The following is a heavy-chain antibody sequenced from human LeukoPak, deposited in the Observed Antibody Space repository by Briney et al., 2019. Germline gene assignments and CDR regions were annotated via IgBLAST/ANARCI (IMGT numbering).Heavy chain of an antibody. CDR2: IYYSGST. Sequence: SETLSLTCTVSGGSISSGDYYWSWIRQPPGNGLEWIGYIYYSGSTYYNPSLKSRVTISVDTSKNQFSLKLSSVTAADTAVHYCAREQGIAAAGNAFDIWGQGTMVTVSS. CDR1: GGSISSGDYY. J-gene: IGHJ3*02. V-gene: IGHV4-30-4*01. CDR3: AREQGIAAAGNAFDI. D-gene: IGHD6-13*01.